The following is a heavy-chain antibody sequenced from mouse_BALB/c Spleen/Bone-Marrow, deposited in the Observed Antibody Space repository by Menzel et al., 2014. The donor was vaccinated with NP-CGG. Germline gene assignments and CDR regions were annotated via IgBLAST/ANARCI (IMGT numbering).Heavy chain of an antibody. CDR2: IWAGGST. V-gene: IGHV2-9*02. Sequence: VLLVESGPGLVAPSQSLSITCTVSGFSLTSFGVHWVRQPPGKGLEWLGEIWAGGSTNYNSALMYRLSISKDNSKSQVFLKMNSLQTDDTAMYDCARHAAYWGQGTLVTVSA. CDR1: GFSLTSFG. CDR3: ARHAAY. J-gene: IGHJ3*01.